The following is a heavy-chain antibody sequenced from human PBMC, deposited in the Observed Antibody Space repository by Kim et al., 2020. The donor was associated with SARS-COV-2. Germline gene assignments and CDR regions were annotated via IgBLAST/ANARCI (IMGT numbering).Heavy chain of an antibody. D-gene: IGHD1-26*01. CDR2: IYYSGST. J-gene: IGHJ4*02. CDR1: GGSISSSSYY. CDR3: ARHSGSYLLDY. V-gene: IGHV4-39*01. Sequence: SETLSLTCTVSGGSISSSSYYWGWIRQPPGKGLEWIGSIYYSGSTYHNPSLKSRVTISVDTSKNQFSLRLSSVTAADTAVYYCARHSGSYLLDYWGQGTLVTVSS.